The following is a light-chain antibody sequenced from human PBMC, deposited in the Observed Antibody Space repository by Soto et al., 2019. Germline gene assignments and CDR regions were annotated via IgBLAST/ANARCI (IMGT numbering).Light chain of an antibody. CDR3: QQHNAWPLT. J-gene: IGKJ4*01. CDR2: SVS. V-gene: IGKV3-15*01. Sequence: EIVMTQSPATLSVSPGEKATLSCRASKTVGSYLAWYQQKPGQVPRLLLYSVSMRATGIPARFSGSGSGTDFTLTISSLQSEDLAVYYCQQHNAWPLTFGGGTKVDIK. CDR1: KTVGSY.